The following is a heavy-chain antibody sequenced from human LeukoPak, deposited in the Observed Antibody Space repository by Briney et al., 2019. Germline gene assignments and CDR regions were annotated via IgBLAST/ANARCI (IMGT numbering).Heavy chain of an antibody. Sequence: PSETLSLTCTVSGGSISSYYWSWIRQPPGKGLEWIGYIYTSGSTNYNPSLKSRVTISVDTSKNQFSLKLSSVTAADTAVYYCATGTNHNGVGGLGTFDYWGQGTLVTVSS. CDR2: IYTSGST. CDR3: ATGTNHNGVGGLGTFDY. V-gene: IGHV4-4*09. J-gene: IGHJ4*02. CDR1: GGSISSYY. D-gene: IGHD1-26*01.